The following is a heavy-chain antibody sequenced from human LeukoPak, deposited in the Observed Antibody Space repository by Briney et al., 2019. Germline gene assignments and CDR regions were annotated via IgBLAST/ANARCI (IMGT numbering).Heavy chain of an antibody. V-gene: IGHV3-21*01. J-gene: IGHJ6*03. D-gene: IGHD6-13*01. CDR2: ISSSSDYI. Sequence: GGSLRLSCAASGFSFSTYSMIWVRQAPGKGLEWVSSISSSSDYIYYADSVKGRFTISRDNAKNSLFLQMNSLRAEDTAVYYCAGLSSPLYYYYYMDVWGKGTTVTVSS. CDR3: AGLSSPLYYYYYMDV. CDR1: GFSFSTYS.